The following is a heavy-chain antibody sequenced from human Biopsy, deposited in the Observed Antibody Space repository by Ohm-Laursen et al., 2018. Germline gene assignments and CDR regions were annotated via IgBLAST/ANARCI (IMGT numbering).Heavy chain of an antibody. CDR3: ARHPTGFWFDP. V-gene: IGHV4-39*01. J-gene: IGHJ5*02. Sequence: SETLSLTCPVSGGSVSSNTNYWAWIRQPPGKGLEWIGSIFYSGIIYYNPSLKSRVSISVDTSKNQFSLNLNSVTAADTAVYYCARHPTGFWFDPWGQGTPVIVSS. CDR1: GGSVSSNTNY. CDR2: IFYSGII.